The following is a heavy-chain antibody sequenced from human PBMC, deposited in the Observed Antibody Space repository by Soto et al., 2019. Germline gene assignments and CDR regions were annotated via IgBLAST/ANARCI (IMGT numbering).Heavy chain of an antibody. CDR3: AKTANGWFSAFDI. J-gene: IGHJ3*02. CDR2: ISGSGGTT. D-gene: IGHD6-19*01. Sequence: EVQLLESGGGLVQPGGSLRLSCAASGFTFSSYAMSWVRQAPGKGLEWVSAISGSGGTTYYADSVKGRFTFSRDNSKNTLYLQMNSLRGEDTAVYYCAKTANGWFSAFDIWGQWTMVTVSS. V-gene: IGHV3-23*01. CDR1: GFTFSSYA.